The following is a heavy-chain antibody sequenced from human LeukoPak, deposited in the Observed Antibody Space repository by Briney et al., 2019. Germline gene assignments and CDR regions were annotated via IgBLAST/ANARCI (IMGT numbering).Heavy chain of an antibody. CDR2: IIPIFGIA. CDR3: AREVVTTNRNWFDP. J-gene: IGHJ5*02. CDR1: GGTFSSYA. D-gene: IGHD4-11*01. V-gene: IGHV1-69*04. Sequence: GASVKDSCKASGGTFSSYAISWVRQAPGQGLEWMGRIIPIFGIANYAQKFQGRVTITADKSTSTAYMELSSLRSEDTAVYYCAREVVTTNRNWFDPWGQGTLVTVSS.